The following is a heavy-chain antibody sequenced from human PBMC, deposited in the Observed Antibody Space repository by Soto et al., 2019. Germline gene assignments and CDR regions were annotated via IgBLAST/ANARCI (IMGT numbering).Heavy chain of an antibody. CDR2: ISSNGGST. V-gene: IGHV3-64D*08. CDR1: GFTFSSYA. D-gene: IGHD3-3*01. J-gene: IGHJ5*02. Sequence: GGSLRLSCSASGFTFSSYAMHWVRQAPGKGLEYVSAISSNGGSTYYADSVKGRFTISRDNSKNTLYLQMSSLRAEDTAVYYCAYFLILRFSDWSSIDDPWGQGTLVTVSS. CDR3: AYFLILRFSDWSSIDDP.